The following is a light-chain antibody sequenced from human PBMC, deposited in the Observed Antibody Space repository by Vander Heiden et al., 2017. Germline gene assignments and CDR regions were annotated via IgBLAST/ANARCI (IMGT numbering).Light chain of an antibody. CDR1: QSISSY. CDR2: AAS. V-gene: IGKV1-39*01. CDR3: QQSYSTPLT. Sequence: DIQMPQSPSSLSASVGDRVTITCRASQSISSYLNWYQQKPGKDPKLLIYAASSLQSGVPSRCSGSGSGTDFTLTISSLQPEDFATYDCQQSYSTPLTFGGGTKVEIK. J-gene: IGKJ4*01.